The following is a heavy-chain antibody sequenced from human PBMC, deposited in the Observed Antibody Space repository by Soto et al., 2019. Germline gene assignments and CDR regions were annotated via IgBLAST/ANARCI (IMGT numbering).Heavy chain of an antibody. CDR2: INHDGSDK. CDR3: TTLSWDASDWH. D-gene: IGHD6-19*01. Sequence: EVQVMESGGGFVQPWGSLRLSCVTSGFTFNSYWMSWVRQTPGQGLECVARINHDGSDKNYVDSVKGRFTISRDNAKNSLFLQMNSLRADDTAVYYCTTLSWDASDWHWDLGALVTVSS. CDR1: GFTFNSYW. J-gene: IGHJ4*02. V-gene: IGHV3-7*03.